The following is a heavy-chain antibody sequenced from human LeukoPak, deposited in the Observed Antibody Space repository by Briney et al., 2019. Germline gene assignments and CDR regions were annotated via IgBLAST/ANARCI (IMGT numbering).Heavy chain of an antibody. J-gene: IGHJ6*03. CDR2: ISWNSGSI. CDR1: GFTFDDYA. CDR3: ARARHYYYMDV. Sequence: GGSLRLSCAASGFTFDDYAMHWVRQAPGKGLEWVSGISWNSGSIGYADSVKGRFTISRDNAKNSLYLQMNSLRAEDTAVYYCARARHYYYMDVWGKGTTVTVSS. V-gene: IGHV3-9*01.